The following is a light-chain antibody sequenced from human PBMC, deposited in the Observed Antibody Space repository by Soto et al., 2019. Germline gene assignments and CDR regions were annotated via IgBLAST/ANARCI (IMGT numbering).Light chain of an antibody. CDR3: QQYINWPSWT. CDR1: QSVNTF. CDR2: GAS. Sequence: EKVLTQSPATLSLSPGERATLSCRASQSVNTFLAWYQHKPGQAPRLLIYGASTRATGIPARFSGSGSGTEFPLTISSLQSEDFAVYYCQQYINWPSWTFGQGTKVEVK. J-gene: IGKJ1*01. V-gene: IGKV3-15*01.